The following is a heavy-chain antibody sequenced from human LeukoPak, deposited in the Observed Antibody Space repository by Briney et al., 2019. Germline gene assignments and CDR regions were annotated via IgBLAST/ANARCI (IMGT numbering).Heavy chain of an antibody. V-gene: IGHV3-23*01. D-gene: IGHD3-22*01. CDR2: TRSSADNT. CDR3: ARYYDKSGYYGRHDY. J-gene: IGHJ4*02. CDR1: GFTFSTFA. Sequence: GGSLRLSCAASGFTFSTFAMSWVRLAPGKGLEWVSDTRSSADNTYYADSVKGRFTISRDNSKNALFLQMNSLRAEDTAVYYCARYYDKSGYYGRHDYWGQGTLVTVSS.